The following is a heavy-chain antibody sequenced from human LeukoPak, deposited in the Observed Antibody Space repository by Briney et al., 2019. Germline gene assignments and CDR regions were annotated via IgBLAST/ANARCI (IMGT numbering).Heavy chain of an antibody. Sequence: PSETLSLTCTVSGGSVSSGSYYWSWIRQPPGTGLEWIGYIYYSGSTNYNPSLKSRVTISVDTSKNQFSLKLSSVTAADTAVYYCARTTPSYYYYGMDVWGQGTTVTVSS. CDR2: IYYSGST. J-gene: IGHJ6*02. CDR3: ARTTPSYYYYGMDV. V-gene: IGHV4-61*01. CDR1: GGSVSSGSYY. D-gene: IGHD2-15*01.